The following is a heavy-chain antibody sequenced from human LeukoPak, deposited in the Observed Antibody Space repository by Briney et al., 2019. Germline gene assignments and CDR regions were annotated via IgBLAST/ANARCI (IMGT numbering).Heavy chain of an antibody. V-gene: IGHV1-69*13. CDR3: ARDGGAGYSSGLEYY. CDR1: GGTFSSYA. J-gene: IGHJ4*02. Sequence: SVKASCKASGGTFSSYAISWGRQAPGHGLEWIGGFIPIFGTATYAQKFQGRVTITADESTITAYLELSSLRSEDTAVYYCARDGGAGYSSGLEYYWGQGTLVTVSS. CDR2: FIPIFGTA. D-gene: IGHD6-19*01.